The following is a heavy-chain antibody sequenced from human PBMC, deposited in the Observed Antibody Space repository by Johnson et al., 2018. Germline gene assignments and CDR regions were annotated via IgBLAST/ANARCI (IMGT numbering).Heavy chain of an antibody. J-gene: IGHJ4*02. CDR3: ARSLVGEGLFDS. D-gene: IGHD2-21*01. CDR1: GFTFDDYA. V-gene: IGHV3-9*01. Sequence: VRLVESGGGLVQPGRSLRLSCAASGFTFDDYAMHWVRQAPGKGLEWVSGISWNSGSIGYADSGKGRFTISSDNAKNSLYLQMNSLSAEDTAVYYCARSLVGEGLFDSWGQGTLVTVSS. CDR2: ISWNSGSI.